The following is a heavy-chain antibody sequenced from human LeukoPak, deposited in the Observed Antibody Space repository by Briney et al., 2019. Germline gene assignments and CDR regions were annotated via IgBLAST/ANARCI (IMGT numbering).Heavy chain of an antibody. D-gene: IGHD3-10*01. Sequence: ASVKVSCKASGYTFTGYYMHWVRQSPGQGLEWMGWINPNSGGTNYAQKFQGRVTMTRDTSISTAYMELSRLRSDDTAVYYCARDKKVRGVLGWFDPWGQGTLVTVSS. CDR1: GYTFTGYY. CDR3: ARDKKVRGVLGWFDP. V-gene: IGHV1-2*02. CDR2: INPNSGGT. J-gene: IGHJ5*02.